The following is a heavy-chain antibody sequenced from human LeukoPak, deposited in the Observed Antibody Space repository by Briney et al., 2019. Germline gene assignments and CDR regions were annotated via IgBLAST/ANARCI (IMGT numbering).Heavy chain of an antibody. J-gene: IGHJ3*02. CDR3: AKDRRAHYVLYAFDI. D-gene: IGHD3-10*02. V-gene: IGHV3-23*01. CDR1: GFTFSSYA. CDR2: ISGSGGST. Sequence: PGGSLRLSCAAPGFTFSSYAMSWVRQDPGKGLEWVSAISGSGGSTYYADSVKGRFTISRDNSKNTLYLQMNSLRAEDTAVYYCAKDRRAHYVLYAFDIWGQGTMVTVSS.